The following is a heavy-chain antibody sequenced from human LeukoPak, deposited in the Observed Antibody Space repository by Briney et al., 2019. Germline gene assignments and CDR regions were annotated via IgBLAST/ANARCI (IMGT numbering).Heavy chain of an antibody. CDR3: AKITKATTPNY. J-gene: IGHJ4*02. CDR2: IYGDGSFT. CDR1: GFTFSNFW. Sequence: GGSLRLSCAASGFTFSNFWMHWVRQAPGKGLVWVALIYGDGSFTRYADSVKGRFSISRDNSKNTVYLQMSDLRAEDTAVYYCAKITKATTPNYWGQGTLVTVSS. V-gene: IGHV3-74*01. D-gene: IGHD4-17*01.